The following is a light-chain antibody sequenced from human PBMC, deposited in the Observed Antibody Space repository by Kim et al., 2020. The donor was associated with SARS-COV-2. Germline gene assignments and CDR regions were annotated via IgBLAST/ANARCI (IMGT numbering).Light chain of an antibody. CDR1: QTIHGY. CDR2: VTS. CDR3: QQTYNTPYT. J-gene: IGKJ2*01. Sequence: DIQMTQSPSSLSASVGDRVAIACRASQTIHGYLNWYQQKSGQTPTLLIYVTSTLQTGVPSRFSGNGSTDFSLTINSLQPEDFATYYCQQTYNTPYTFGQGTKVEI. V-gene: IGKV1-39*01.